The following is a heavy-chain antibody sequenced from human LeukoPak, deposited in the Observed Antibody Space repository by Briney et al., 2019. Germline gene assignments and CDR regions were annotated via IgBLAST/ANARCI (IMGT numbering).Heavy chain of an antibody. V-gene: IGHV3-23*01. CDR1: GFTFSSYG. J-gene: IGHJ4*02. CDR3: AGPRNYSPFDY. Sequence: GSLRLSCAASGFTFSSYGMSWIRQAPGKGLEWVSVISGSGGSTYYAASVKGRFTISRDNSKNTLYLQMNSLRTEDTAVYFCAGPRNYSPFDYWGQGTLVTVSS. CDR2: ISGSGGST. D-gene: IGHD1-7*01.